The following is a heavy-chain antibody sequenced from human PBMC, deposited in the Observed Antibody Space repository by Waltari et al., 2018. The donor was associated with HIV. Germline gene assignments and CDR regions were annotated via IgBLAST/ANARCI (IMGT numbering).Heavy chain of an antibody. CDR2: INSSSTTI. D-gene: IGHD2-2*01. CDR3: ARDYCSSTSCTVDY. Sequence: EVQLVESGGGLVQPGGSLRLSCAASGFIFRTYSMNWVRQAPGKGLESVSHINSSSTTIYYADSVKGRFTISRDNAKNSLYLQMNSLRAEDTAVYYCARDYCSSTSCTVDYWGQGTLVTVSS. CDR1: GFIFRTYS. J-gene: IGHJ4*02. V-gene: IGHV3-48*01.